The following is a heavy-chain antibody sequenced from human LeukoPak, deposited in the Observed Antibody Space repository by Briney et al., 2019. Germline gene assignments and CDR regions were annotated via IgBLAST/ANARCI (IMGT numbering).Heavy chain of an antibody. J-gene: IGHJ4*02. CDR2: ISYSGST. V-gene: IGHV4-59*01. Sequence: PSETLSLTCAVYGGSFSGYYWSWIRQPPGKGLEWIGYISYSGSTNYNPSLKSRVTISVDTSKNQFYLKLTSVTAADTAVYYCARGVVAAPQTFDYWGQGTLVTVSS. CDR1: GGSFSGYY. D-gene: IGHD2-15*01. CDR3: ARGVVAAPQTFDY.